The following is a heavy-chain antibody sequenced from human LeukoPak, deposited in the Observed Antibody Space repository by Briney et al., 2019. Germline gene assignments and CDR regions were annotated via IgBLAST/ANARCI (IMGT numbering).Heavy chain of an antibody. J-gene: IGHJ5*02. V-gene: IGHV4-61*02. CDR2: IYTSGST. D-gene: IGHD2-2*01. CDR1: GGSISSGSYY. Sequence: PSQTLSLTCTVSGGSISSGSYYWSWIRQPAGKGLEWIGRIYTSGSTNYNPSLKSRVTISVDTSKNQFSLKLSSVTAADTAVYYCARGHCSSTSCYFSRTDTNWFDPWGQGTLVTVSS. CDR3: ARGHCSSTSCYFSRTDTNWFDP.